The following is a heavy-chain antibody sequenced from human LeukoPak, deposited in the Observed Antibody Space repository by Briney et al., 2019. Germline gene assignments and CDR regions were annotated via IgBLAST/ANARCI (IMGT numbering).Heavy chain of an antibody. J-gene: IGHJ6*02. CDR2: ISSSSSYT. Sequence: GGSLRLSCAASGFTFSDYYMRWIRQAPGKGLEWVSYISSSSSYTNYADSVKGRFTISRDNAKNSLFLQMNGLGGEDTAVYYCARWVTSPHFGLDVWGQGTTVTVSS. CDR1: GFTFSDYY. V-gene: IGHV3-11*03. D-gene: IGHD2-21*02. CDR3: ARWVTSPHFGLDV.